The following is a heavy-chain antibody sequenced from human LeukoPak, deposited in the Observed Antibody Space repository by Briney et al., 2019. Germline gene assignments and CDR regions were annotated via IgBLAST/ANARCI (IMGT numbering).Heavy chain of an antibody. CDR2: INSDGSST. D-gene: IGHD3-10*01. V-gene: IGHV3-74*01. J-gene: IGHJ4*02. Sequence: PGGSLRLSCAASGFTFSSYWMHWVRQAPGKGLVWVSRINSDGSSTSYADSVKGRFTISRDNAKNTLYLQMNSLRGEDTAVYFCRCGSWRSSFDNWGQGTLVTVSS. CDR1: GFTFSSYW. CDR3: RCGSWRSSFDN.